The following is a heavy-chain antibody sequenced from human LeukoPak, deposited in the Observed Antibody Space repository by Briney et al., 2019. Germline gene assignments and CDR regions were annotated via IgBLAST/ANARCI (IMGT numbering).Heavy chain of an antibody. CDR3: ARHPVVSRMANPQHHKYYDILTGHVRRSPFDY. D-gene: IGHD3-9*01. V-gene: IGHV4-39*01. J-gene: IGHJ4*02. Sequence: SSETLSLTCTVSGGSISSSSYYWGWIRQPPGKGLEWIGSIYYSGSTYYNPSLKSRVTISVDTSKNQFSLKLSSVTAADTAVYYCARHPVVSRMANPQHHKYYDILTGHVRRSPFDYWGQGTLVTVSS. CDR1: GGSISSSSYY. CDR2: IYYSGST.